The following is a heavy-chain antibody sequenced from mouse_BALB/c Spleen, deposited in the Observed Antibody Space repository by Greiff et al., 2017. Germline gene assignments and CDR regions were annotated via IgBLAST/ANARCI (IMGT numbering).Heavy chain of an antibody. CDR1: GFNIKDTY. Sequence: VQLKQSGAELVKPGASVKLSCTASGFNIKDTYMHWVKQRPEQGLEWIGRIDPANGNTKYDPKFQGKATITADTSSNTAYLQLSSLTSEDTAVYYCAYGYRGYYAMDYWGQGTSVTVSS. D-gene: IGHD2-2*01. CDR2: IDPANGNT. CDR3: AYGYRGYYAMDY. V-gene: IGHV14-3*02. J-gene: IGHJ4*01.